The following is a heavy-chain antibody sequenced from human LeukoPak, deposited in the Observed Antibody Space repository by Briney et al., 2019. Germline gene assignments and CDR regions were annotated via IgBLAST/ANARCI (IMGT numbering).Heavy chain of an antibody. V-gene: IGHV1-46*01. Sequence: GASVKVSCKASGYTFTSYYMHWVRQAPGQGLEWMGIINPSGGSTSYAQKFQGRVTMTRDTSTSTVYMELSSLRSEDTAVYYCVYCGWYGNWFDPWGQGTLVTVSS. CDR2: INPSGGST. CDR1: GYTFTSYY. J-gene: IGHJ5*02. CDR3: VYCGWYGNWFDP. D-gene: IGHD6-19*01.